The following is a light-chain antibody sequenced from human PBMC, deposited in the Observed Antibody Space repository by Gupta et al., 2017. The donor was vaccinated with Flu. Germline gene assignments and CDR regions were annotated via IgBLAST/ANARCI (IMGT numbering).Light chain of an antibody. CDR1: QSISSY. CDR2: AAS. V-gene: IGKV1-39*01. CDR3: QQSYSTPQP. Sequence: DIQLTQSPASLSVSVGDRVTITCRASQSISSYLNWYQHKPGQAPKLLIYAASSLQSGVPSRFSGSGSGTDFTLTISSLQPEDFAIYYCQQSYSTPQPFGPGTKVDIK. J-gene: IGKJ3*01.